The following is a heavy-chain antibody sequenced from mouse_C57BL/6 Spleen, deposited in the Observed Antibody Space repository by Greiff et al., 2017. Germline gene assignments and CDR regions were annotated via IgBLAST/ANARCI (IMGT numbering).Heavy chain of an antibody. CDR1: GYAFTNYL. J-gene: IGHJ2*01. CDR2: INPGSGGT. CDR3: ARSDYGSRRDY. D-gene: IGHD1-1*01. Sequence: VQLQESGAELVRPGTSVKVSCKASGYAFTNYLIEWVKQRPGQGLEWIGVINPGSGGTNYNEKFKGKATLTADKSSSTAYMQLSSLTSEDSAVYFCARSDYGSRRDYWGQGTTLTVSS. V-gene: IGHV1-54*01.